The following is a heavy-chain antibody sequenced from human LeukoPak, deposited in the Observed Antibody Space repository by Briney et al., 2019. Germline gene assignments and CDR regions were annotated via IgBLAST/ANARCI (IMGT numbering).Heavy chain of an antibody. Sequence: GGSLRLSCAASRFSFSSYGMHWVRQAPGKGLEWVAVMEYDGSKKYYADSVKGRFTISRDNSKNTLYLQMNSLRGEDTAVYYCAKGVNDSTAPGSDYWGQGTLVTVSS. CDR2: MEYDGSKK. V-gene: IGHV3-33*06. CDR3: AKGVNDSTAPGSDY. D-gene: IGHD3-22*01. CDR1: RFSFSSYG. J-gene: IGHJ4*02.